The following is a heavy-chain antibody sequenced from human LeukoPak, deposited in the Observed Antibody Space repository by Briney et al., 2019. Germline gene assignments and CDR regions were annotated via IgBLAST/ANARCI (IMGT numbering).Heavy chain of an antibody. J-gene: IGHJ4*02. V-gene: IGHV3-30*02. CDR3: AKELVPATAITPFDY. CDR2: IRYDGSNK. Sequence: GGSLRLSCAASGFTFSSYGMHWVRQAPGKGLEWVAFIRYDGSNKYYADSVKGRFTISRDNSKNTLYLQMNSLRAEDTAVYYCAKELVPATAITPFDYWGQGTLVTVSS. CDR1: GFTFSSYG. D-gene: IGHD2-2*01.